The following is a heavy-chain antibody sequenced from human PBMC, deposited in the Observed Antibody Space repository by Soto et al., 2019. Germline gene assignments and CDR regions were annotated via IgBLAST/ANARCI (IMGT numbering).Heavy chain of an antibody. Sequence: ASVKVSCKASGNTFTNFGVTCVRQAPGQGLEWMGWINPNSGGTNYAQKFQGRVTMTRDMSISTAYMELSRLRSDDTAVYYCARGKIWFGEGYDAFDIWGQGTMVTVSS. CDR2: INPNSGGT. V-gene: IGHV1-2*02. CDR1: GNTFTNFG. J-gene: IGHJ3*02. CDR3: ARGKIWFGEGYDAFDI. D-gene: IGHD3-10*01.